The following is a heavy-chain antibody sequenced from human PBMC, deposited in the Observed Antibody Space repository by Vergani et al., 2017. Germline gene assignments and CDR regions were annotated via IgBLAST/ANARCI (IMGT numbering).Heavy chain of an antibody. J-gene: IGHJ3*02. D-gene: IGHD3-10*01. CDR2: IFYSGST. CDR3: ARDHPSSDAFDI. CDR1: GGSISSSSYY. Sequence: QLQLQESGPGLVKPSETLSLTCTVSGGSISSSSYYWGWIRQPPGKGLEWIGSIFYSGSTYYNPSLKSRVTISVDTSKNQFSLKLSSVTAADTAVYYCARDHPSSDAFDIWGQGTMVTVSS. V-gene: IGHV4-39*07.